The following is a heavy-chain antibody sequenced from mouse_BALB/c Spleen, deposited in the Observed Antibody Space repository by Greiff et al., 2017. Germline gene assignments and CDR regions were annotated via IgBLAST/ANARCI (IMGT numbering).Heavy chain of an antibody. CDR3: AFITTVVGYYFDY. CDR2: ILPGSGST. Sequence: VQLQQSGAELMKPGASVKISCKATGYTFSSYWIEWVKQRPGHGLEWIGEILPGSGSTNYNEKFKGKATFTADTSSNTAYMQLSSLTSEDSAVYYCAFITTVVGYYFDYWGQGTTLTVSS. CDR1: GYTFSSYW. D-gene: IGHD1-1*01. J-gene: IGHJ2*01. V-gene: IGHV1-9*01.